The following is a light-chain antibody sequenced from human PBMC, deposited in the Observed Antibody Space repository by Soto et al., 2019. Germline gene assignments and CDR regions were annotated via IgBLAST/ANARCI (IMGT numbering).Light chain of an antibody. V-gene: IGKV3-15*01. CDR2: GAS. Sequence: EVVMTQSPATMSVSPGERATLSCRASQSVNANLAWYQQKPGQAPRLLIHGASNRATGIPARFSGSGFGTEFLLTISRLQSEDFGVYYCQQYNTWLWTFGQGTKVEI. J-gene: IGKJ1*01. CDR1: QSVNAN. CDR3: QQYNTWLWT.